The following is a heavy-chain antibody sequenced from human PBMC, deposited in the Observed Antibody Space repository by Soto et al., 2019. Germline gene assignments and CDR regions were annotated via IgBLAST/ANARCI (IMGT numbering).Heavy chain of an antibody. CDR2: IIPIFGTA. V-gene: IGHV1-69*01. CDR1: GGTFSSYA. J-gene: IGHJ6*02. Sequence: QVQLVQSGAEVKKPGSSVKVSCKASGGTFSSYAISWVRQAPGQGLEWMGGIIPIFGTANYAQKFQGRVMIPADESTITAYMELISLRSDVTAVYYCASCGYSGYDQTYYYYGMYVWGQGTTVTVSS. CDR3: ASCGYSGYDQTYYYYGMYV. D-gene: IGHD5-12*01.